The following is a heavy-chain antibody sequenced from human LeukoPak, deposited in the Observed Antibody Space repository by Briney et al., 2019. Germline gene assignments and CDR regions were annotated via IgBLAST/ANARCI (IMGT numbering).Heavy chain of an antibody. CDR3: AKREAAAGFGY. CDR1: GFTFSSYG. J-gene: IGHJ4*02. D-gene: IGHD6-13*01. CDR2: ISGSGGST. Sequence: GGSLRLSCAASGFTFSSYGMSWVRQAPGKGLEWVSAISGSGGSTYYADSVKGRFTISRDNSKNTLYLQMNSLRAEDTAVYYCAKREAAAGFGYWGQGTLVTVSS. V-gene: IGHV3-23*01.